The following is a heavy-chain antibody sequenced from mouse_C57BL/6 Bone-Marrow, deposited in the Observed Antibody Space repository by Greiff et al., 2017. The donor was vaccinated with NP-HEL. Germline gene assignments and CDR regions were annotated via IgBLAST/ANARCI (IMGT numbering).Heavy chain of an antibody. CDR3: ARWGPVVAFDY. CDR2: IYPGSGNT. J-gene: IGHJ2*01. V-gene: IGHV1-76*01. CDR1: GYTFTDYY. Sequence: QVQLKQSGAELVRPGASVKLSCKASGYTFTDYYINWVKQRPGQGLEWIARIYPGSGNTYYNEKFKGKATLTAEKSSSTAYMQLSSLTSEDSAVYFCARWGPVVAFDYWGQGTTLTVSS. D-gene: IGHD1-1*01.